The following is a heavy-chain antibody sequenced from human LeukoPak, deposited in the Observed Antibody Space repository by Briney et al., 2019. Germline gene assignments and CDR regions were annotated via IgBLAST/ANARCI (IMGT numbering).Heavy chain of an antibody. CDR1: GFTFSAYA. Sequence: GGSLRLSCAASGFTFSAYAMTWARQAPGKGLEWVSAISGGGLNTYYADSVKGRFSISRDNSKNTLYLQMNSLRAEDTARYYCARSESRGYSGYDYYAFDIWGQGTMVTVSS. D-gene: IGHD5-12*01. CDR3: ARSESRGYSGYDYYAFDI. V-gene: IGHV3-23*01. CDR2: ISGGGLNT. J-gene: IGHJ3*02.